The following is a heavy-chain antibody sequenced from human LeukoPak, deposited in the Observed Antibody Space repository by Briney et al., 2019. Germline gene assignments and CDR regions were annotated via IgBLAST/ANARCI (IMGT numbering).Heavy chain of an antibody. CDR2: IYYGGST. CDR3: ARLDCSSTSCYSPSIDY. J-gene: IGHJ4*02. V-gene: IGHV4-39*01. CDR1: GGSISSSSYY. D-gene: IGHD2-2*01. Sequence: PSETLSLTCTVSGGSISSSSYYWGWIRQPPGKGLEWIGSIYYGGSTYYNPSLKSRVTISVDTSKNQFSLKLSSVTAADTAVYYCARLDCSSTSCYSPSIDYWGQGTLVTVSS.